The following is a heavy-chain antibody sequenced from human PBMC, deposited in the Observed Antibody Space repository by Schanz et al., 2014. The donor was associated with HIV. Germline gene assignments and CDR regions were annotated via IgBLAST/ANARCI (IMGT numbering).Heavy chain of an antibody. CDR3: ARDAYYDILTGLNYYYGMDV. V-gene: IGHV3-11*01. Sequence: VQLVESGGGLVKPGGSLRLSCAASGFTFSDYYMSWIRQAPGKGLEWVSYISSSGSTKYNADSVKGRFTISRDNAKNSLYLQMNSLRAEDTAVYYCARDAYYDILTGLNYYYGMDVWGQGTTVTVSS. J-gene: IGHJ6*02. CDR1: GFTFSDYY. CDR2: ISSSGSTK. D-gene: IGHD3-9*01.